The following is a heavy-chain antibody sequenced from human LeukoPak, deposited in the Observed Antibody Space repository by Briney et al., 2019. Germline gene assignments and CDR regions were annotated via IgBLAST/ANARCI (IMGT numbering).Heavy chain of an antibody. CDR2: TFYSGST. D-gene: IGHD5-18*01. Sequence: SETLSLTCTVSGGAISSYYWSWIRQPPGKGLEWIGYTFYSGSTNYNPSLNSRVTISLDTSKNQFSLKLSSVTAADTAVYYCARGTLHGYNYGPFFDYWGQGTLVTVSS. CDR3: ARGTLHGYNYGPFFDY. J-gene: IGHJ4*02. CDR1: GGAISSYY. V-gene: IGHV4-59*01.